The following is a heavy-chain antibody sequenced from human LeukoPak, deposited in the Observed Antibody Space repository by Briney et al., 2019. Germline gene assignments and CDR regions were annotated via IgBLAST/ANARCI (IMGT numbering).Heavy chain of an antibody. CDR2: IYYSGST. CDR1: GGSISSYY. V-gene: IGHV4-59*08. J-gene: IGHJ6*02. D-gene: IGHD5-12*01. CDR3: ARLSGDIEPYYYYGMDV. Sequence: PSETLSLTCTVSGGSISSYYWSWIRQPPGKGLEWIGYIYYSGSTNYNPSLKSRVTISVDASKNQFSLKLSSVTSADTAVYYCARLSGDIEPYYYYGMDVWGQGTTVTVSS.